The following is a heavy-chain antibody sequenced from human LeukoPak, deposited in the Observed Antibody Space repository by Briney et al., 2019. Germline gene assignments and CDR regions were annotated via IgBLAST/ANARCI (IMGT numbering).Heavy chain of an antibody. J-gene: IGHJ5*02. V-gene: IGHV1-8*01. CDR2: MNPNSGNT. CDR1: GYTFTSYD. D-gene: IGHD3-10*01. CDR3: ARGTYYYGSGSSNWFDP. Sequence: ASVKVSCKASGYTFTSYDINWVRRATGQGLEWMGWMNPNSGNTGYAQKFQGRVTMTRNTSISTAYMELSSLRSEDTAVYYCARGTYYYGSGSSNWFDPWGQGTLVTVSS.